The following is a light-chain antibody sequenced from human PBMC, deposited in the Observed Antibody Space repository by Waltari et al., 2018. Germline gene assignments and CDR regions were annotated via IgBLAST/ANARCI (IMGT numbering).Light chain of an antibody. J-gene: IGLJ2*01. CDR1: RSNIGSNT. Sequence: QSVLTQPPSASGTPGQRVTISCSGTRSNIGSNTVTWYKQLPGTAPKLLMFSNSQRPSGVPDRFSGSRSGTSASLAIRGLQSDDEADYYCAAWDDSLNGPVFGGGTKLTVL. CDR2: SNS. CDR3: AAWDDSLNGPV. V-gene: IGLV1-44*01.